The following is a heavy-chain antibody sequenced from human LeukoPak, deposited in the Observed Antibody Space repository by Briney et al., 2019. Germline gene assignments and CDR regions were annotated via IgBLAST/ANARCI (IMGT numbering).Heavy chain of an antibody. J-gene: IGHJ4*02. CDR3: ARSSGWYDY. Sequence: GALRLSCAASGFTFSSYWMSWVRQAPGKGLEWVAVISYDGSNKYYADSVKGRFTISRDNSKNTLYLQMNSLRAEDTAVYYCARSSGWYDYWGQGTLVTVSS. CDR1: GFTFSSYW. CDR2: ISYDGSNK. V-gene: IGHV3-30-3*01. D-gene: IGHD6-19*01.